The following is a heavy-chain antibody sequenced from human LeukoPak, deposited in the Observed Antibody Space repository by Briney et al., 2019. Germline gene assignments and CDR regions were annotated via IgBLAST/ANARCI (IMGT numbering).Heavy chain of an antibody. D-gene: IGHD1-7*01. V-gene: IGHV4-59*02. CDR1: GASVSNYY. CDR2: VSSSGST. CDR3: ARVATGAKPFDP. Sequence: SETLSLTCTVSGASVSNYYWSWIRQPPEKELEWIGYVSSSGSTDYHPSLKSRVTISVDTSKNLFSLKLSSVTAADTAVYYCARVATGAKPFDPWGQGTLVTVSS. J-gene: IGHJ5*02.